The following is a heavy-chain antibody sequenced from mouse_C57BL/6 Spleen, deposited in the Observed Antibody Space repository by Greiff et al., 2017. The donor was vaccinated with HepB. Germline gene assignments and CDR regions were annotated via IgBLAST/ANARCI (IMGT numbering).Heavy chain of an antibody. CDR1: GYTFTSYW. J-gene: IGHJ1*03. D-gene: IGHD1-1*01. CDR2: IDPSDSYT. CDR3: ARSVVANWYFDV. Sequence: VQLQQPGAELVMPGASVKLSCKASGYTFTSYWMHWVKQRPGQGLEWIGEIDPSDSYTNYNQKFKGKSTLTVDKSSSTAYMQLRSLTSEDSAVYYCARSVVANWYFDVWGTGTTVTVSS. V-gene: IGHV1-69*01.